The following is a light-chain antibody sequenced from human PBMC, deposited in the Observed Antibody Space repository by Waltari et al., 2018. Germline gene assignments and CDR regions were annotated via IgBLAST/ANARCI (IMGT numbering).Light chain of an antibody. CDR1: QSVSSSY. Sequence: EIVLTQSPATLSLSPGERATLSCRASQSVSSSYLAWYQQKPGLAPRLLSYDASSRATCIPDRFSGSGSGTDFTLTISRLEPEDFAVYYCQQYGSSPPITFGQGTRLEIK. V-gene: IGKV3D-20*01. CDR3: QQYGSSPPIT. CDR2: DAS. J-gene: IGKJ5*01.